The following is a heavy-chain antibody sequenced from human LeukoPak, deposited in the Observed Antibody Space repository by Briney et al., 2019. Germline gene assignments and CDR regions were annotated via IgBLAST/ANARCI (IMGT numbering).Heavy chain of an antibody. CDR3: ARDPYSGSYGDYYYYYMDV. CDR1: GFPFSSYE. Sequence: GGSLRLSCAASGFPFSSYEMNWVRQAPGKGLEWVSYISSSGYIIYSADSVKGRFTISRDNAKNSLYLQMNSLRAEDTAVYYCARDPYSGSYGDYYYYYMDVWGKGTTVTISS. CDR2: ISSSGYII. V-gene: IGHV3-48*03. D-gene: IGHD1-26*01. J-gene: IGHJ6*03.